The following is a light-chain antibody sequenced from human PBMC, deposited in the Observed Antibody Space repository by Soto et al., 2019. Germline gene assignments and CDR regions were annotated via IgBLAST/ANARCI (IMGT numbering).Light chain of an antibody. CDR3: QQYDKYWT. V-gene: IGKV1-39*01. CDR2: AAS. CDR1: QSISSY. Sequence: DIQMTQSPSSRSASVGDRVTITCRASQSISSYLNWYQQKPGKAPKLLIYAASSLQSGVPSRFSGSGSGTDFTLTISSLQPEDFATYYCQQYDKYWTFGQGTKVDIK. J-gene: IGKJ1*01.